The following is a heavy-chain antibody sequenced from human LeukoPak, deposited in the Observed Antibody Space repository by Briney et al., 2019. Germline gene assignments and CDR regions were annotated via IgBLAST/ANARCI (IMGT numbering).Heavy chain of an antibody. D-gene: IGHD1-26*01. Sequence: PGGSLRLSCAASGFTFSSYAMHWVRQAPGKGLEWVAVISYDGSNKYYADSVKGRFTISRDNSKNTLYLQMNSLRAEDTAVYYCARVSLVGATKDYDAFDIWGQGTMVTVSS. CDR1: GFTFSSYA. V-gene: IGHV3-30*04. CDR3: ARVSLVGATKDYDAFDI. J-gene: IGHJ3*02. CDR2: ISYDGSNK.